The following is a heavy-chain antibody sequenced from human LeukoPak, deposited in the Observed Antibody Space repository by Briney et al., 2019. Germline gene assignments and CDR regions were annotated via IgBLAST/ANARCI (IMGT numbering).Heavy chain of an antibody. CDR2: IIPIFGTA. Sequence: SVKVSCKASGGTFSSYAISWVRQAPGQGLEWMGGIIPIFGTANYAQKFQGRVTITTDESTSTAYMELSSLRSEDTAVYYCAAGGYYYYGMDVWGQGTTVTVSS. V-gene: IGHV1-69*05. D-gene: IGHD3-16*01. CDR1: GGTFSSYA. CDR3: AAGGYYYYGMDV. J-gene: IGHJ6*02.